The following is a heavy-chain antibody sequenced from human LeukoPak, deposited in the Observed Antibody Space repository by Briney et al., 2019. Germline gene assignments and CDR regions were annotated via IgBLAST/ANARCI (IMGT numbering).Heavy chain of an antibody. J-gene: IGHJ4*02. CDR3: ARGASGGWLQCPDY. Sequence: PGGSLRLSCAASGFTFSSYDMHWVRQATGKGLEWVSAIGTAGDTYYPGSVKGRFTISRENAKNSLYLQMNSPRAGDTAVYYCARGASGGWLQCPDYWGQGALVTVSS. CDR1: GFTFSSYD. CDR2: IGTAGDT. V-gene: IGHV3-13*01. D-gene: IGHD5-24*01.